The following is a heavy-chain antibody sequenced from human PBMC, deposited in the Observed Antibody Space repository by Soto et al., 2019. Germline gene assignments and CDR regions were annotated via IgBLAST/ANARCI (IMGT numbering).Heavy chain of an antibody. V-gene: IGHV3-74*01. D-gene: IGHD3-3*01. CDR1: GSPFSSYW. CDR2: INSDGSST. Sequence: GGSLRLSCAASGSPFSSYWVHWGRQAPGKGLVWVSRINSDGSSTSYADSVKGRFTISRDNAKNTLYLQMNSLRAEDTAVYYCARLSYDFWSGYYPDYWGQGTLVTVSS. J-gene: IGHJ4*02. CDR3: ARLSYDFWSGYYPDY.